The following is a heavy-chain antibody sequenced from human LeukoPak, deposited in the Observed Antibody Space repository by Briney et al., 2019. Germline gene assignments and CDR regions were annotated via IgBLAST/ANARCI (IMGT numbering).Heavy chain of an antibody. CDR2: INHSGST. Sequence: PSETLSLTCAVYGGSFSGYYWSWIRQPPGKGLEWIGEINHSGSTNYNPSLKSRVTISVDTSKNQFSLKLSSVTAADTAVYYCAREFLLNSLGTTVTINWFDPWGQGTLVTVSS. CDR1: GGSFSGYY. CDR3: AREFLLNSLGTTVTINWFDP. D-gene: IGHD4-17*01. J-gene: IGHJ5*02. V-gene: IGHV4-34*01.